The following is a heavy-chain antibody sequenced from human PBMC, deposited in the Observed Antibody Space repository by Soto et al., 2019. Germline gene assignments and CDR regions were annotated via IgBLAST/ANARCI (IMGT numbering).Heavy chain of an antibody. CDR1: GFTFSDYY. V-gene: IGHV3-11*05. CDR3: ARDVGPATLEEYFDY. J-gene: IGHJ4*02. Sequence: GSLRLSCAASGFTFSDYYMSWIRQAPGKGLEWVSYISSSSSYTNYADSVKGRFTISRDNAKNSLYLQMNSLRAEDTAVYYCARDVGPATLEEYFDYWGQGTLVTVSS. CDR2: ISSSSSYT. D-gene: IGHD1-1*01.